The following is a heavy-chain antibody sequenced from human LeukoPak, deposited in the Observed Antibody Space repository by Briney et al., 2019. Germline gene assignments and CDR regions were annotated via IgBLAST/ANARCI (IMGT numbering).Heavy chain of an antibody. D-gene: IGHD6-6*01. J-gene: IGHJ4*02. Sequence: PGGSLRLSCAASGFTFSSYGMHWVRQAPGKGLEWVAFIRYDGSNKYYADSVKGRFTISRDNSKNTLYLRMNSLRAEDTAVYYCAKTIPYSSSSSFDYWGQGTLVTVSS. CDR2: IRYDGSNK. CDR1: GFTFSSYG. V-gene: IGHV3-30*02. CDR3: AKTIPYSSSSSFDY.